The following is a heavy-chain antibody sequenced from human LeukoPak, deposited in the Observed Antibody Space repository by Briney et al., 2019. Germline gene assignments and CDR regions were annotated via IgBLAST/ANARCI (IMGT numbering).Heavy chain of an antibody. V-gene: IGHV3-7*04. J-gene: IGHJ4*02. Sequence: GGSLRLSCAASGFTFISYYMTWVRQAPGKGLEWVATINQDGSETYYVDSVKGRFTVSRHNAKNSLYLQMNRTRAEDTAVFYCTTENWYVFEYWGQGTLVTVSS. CDR3: TTENWYVFEY. CDR2: INQDGSET. D-gene: IGHD1-1*01. CDR1: GFTFISYY.